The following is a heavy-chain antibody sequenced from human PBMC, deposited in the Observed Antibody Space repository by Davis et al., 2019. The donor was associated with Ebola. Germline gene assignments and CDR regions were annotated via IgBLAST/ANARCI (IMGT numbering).Heavy chain of an antibody. CDR3: ARRMGSSSWIY. D-gene: IGHD6-13*01. Sequence: GESLKISCAASGFTVSSNYMNWVRQAPGKGLVWVSRINSDGSSTSYADSVKGRFTISRDNAKNSLYLQMNSLRAEDTAVYYCARRMGSSSWIYWGQGTLVTVSS. CDR1: GFTVSSNY. J-gene: IGHJ4*02. V-gene: IGHV3-74*01. CDR2: INSDGSST.